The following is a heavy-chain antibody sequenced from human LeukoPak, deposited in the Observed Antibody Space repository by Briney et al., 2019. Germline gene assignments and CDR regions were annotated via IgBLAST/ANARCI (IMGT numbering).Heavy chain of an antibody. D-gene: IGHD4-11*01. Sequence: GGSLRLSCAASGFTFSDYWMTWVRQAPGKGLEWVSNIKQDGSEKYYVDSVKGRFSISRDNAKNSLYLQMNSLRVEDTAVYYCARGDYSNYVGIDYWGQGTLVTVSS. CDR1: GFTFSDYW. CDR3: ARGDYSNYVGIDY. CDR2: IKQDGSEK. V-gene: IGHV3-7*01. J-gene: IGHJ4*02.